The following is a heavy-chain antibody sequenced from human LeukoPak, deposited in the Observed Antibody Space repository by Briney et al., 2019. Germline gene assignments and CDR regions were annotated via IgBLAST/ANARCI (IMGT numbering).Heavy chain of an antibody. CDR2: ISSGSNYI. CDR3: ARDLRL. CDR1: GFTFSNYN. V-gene: IGHV3-21*01. J-gene: IGHJ4*02. Sequence: GGSLRLSCAASGFTFSNYNMKWVRQAPGKGLEWITSISSGSNYIYYADSVQGRFTISRDNARNSLYLQMNSLRADDAAVYYCARDLRLWGQGTLVTVSS.